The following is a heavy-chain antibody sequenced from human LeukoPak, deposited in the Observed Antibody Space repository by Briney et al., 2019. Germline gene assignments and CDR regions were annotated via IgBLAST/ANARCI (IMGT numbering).Heavy chain of an antibody. J-gene: IGHJ4*02. CDR3: AKSSITIFGVVIQSWYYFDY. D-gene: IGHD3-3*01. CDR1: GFTFSSYA. CDR2: ISGIVGST. V-gene: IGHV3-23*01. Sequence: GGSLRLSCAASGFTFSSYAMSWVRQAPGKGLEWVSAISGIVGSTYYADSVKGLFTISRDNSKNTLYLQMNSLRAEDTAVYYCAKSSITIFGVVIQSWYYFDYWGQGTLVTVSS.